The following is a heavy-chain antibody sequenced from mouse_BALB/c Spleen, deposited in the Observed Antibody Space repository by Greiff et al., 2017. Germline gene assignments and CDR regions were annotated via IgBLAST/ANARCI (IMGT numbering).Heavy chain of an antibody. D-gene: IGHD1-1*01. Sequence: VHLVESGAELVRPGTSVKMSCKAAGYTFTNYWIGWVKQRPGHGLEWIGDIFPGGGYTNYNEKFKGKATLTADTSSSTAYMQLSSLTSEDSAIYYCARCGSSRAMDYWGQGTSVTVSS. V-gene: IGHV1-63*02. CDR2: IFPGGGYT. J-gene: IGHJ4*01. CDR3: ARCGSSRAMDY. CDR1: GYTFTNYW.